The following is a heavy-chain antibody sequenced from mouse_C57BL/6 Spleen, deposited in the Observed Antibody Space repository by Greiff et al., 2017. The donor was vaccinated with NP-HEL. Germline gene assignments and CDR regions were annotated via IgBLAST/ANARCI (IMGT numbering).Heavy chain of an antibody. CDR2: IDPENGDT. CDR1: GFNIKDDY. D-gene: IGHD2-2*01. Sequence: EVQLQQSGAELVRPGASVKLSCTASGFNIKDDYMHWVKQRPEQGLEWIGWIDPENGDTEYASKFQGKATITADTSSNTAYLQLSSLTSEDTAVYYCTTEGLRRGGYWGQGTTLTVSS. V-gene: IGHV14-4*01. J-gene: IGHJ2*01. CDR3: TTEGLRRGGY.